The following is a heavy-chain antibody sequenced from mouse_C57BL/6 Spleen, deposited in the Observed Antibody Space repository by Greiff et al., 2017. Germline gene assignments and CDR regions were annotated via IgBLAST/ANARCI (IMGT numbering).Heavy chain of an antibody. CDR1: GYSFTGYY. V-gene: IGHV1-42*01. J-gene: IGHJ1*03. CDR2: INPSTGGT. D-gene: IGHD1-1*01. CDR3: ARDTTLVEGWYFDV. Sequence: VQLQQSGPELVKPGASVKISCKASGYSFTGYYMNWVKQSPEKSLEWIGEINPSTGGTTYNQKFKAKATLTVDKSSSTAYMQLKSLTSEDSAVYYCARDTTLVEGWYFDVWGTGTTVTVSS.